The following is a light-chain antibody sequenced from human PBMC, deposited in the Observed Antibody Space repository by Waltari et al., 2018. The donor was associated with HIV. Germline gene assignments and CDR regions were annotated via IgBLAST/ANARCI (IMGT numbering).Light chain of an antibody. CDR3: ISYTSSGTLV. Sequence: QSALTQPASMSGSPGQSITISCTGTTSDVGDYYSVSWYQQHPGRAPKLMIYDVTKRPSGVSNRFSGSKSGSTASLTISGLQAEDEGDYYCISYTSSGTLVFGGGTKLTVL. CDR2: DVT. CDR1: TSDVGDYYS. J-gene: IGLJ2*01. V-gene: IGLV2-14*03.